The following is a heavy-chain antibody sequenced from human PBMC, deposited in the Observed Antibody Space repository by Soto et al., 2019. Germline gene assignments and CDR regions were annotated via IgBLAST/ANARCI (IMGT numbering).Heavy chain of an antibody. Sequence: NPSETLSLTCAVSGVSISSSTWWSWVRQPPGKGLEWIGEIYQSGNTYYNPSLKSRVTMSVDKSKNHFSLMLTSVTAADTAVYYCARAMPREVALHYWGQGIMVTVSS. V-gene: IGHV4-4*02. CDR1: GVSISSSTW. CDR3: ARAMPREVALHY. CDR2: IYQSGNT. J-gene: IGHJ4*02. D-gene: IGHD3-10*01.